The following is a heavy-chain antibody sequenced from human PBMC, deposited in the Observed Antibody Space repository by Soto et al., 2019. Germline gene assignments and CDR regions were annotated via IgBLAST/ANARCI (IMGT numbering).Heavy chain of an antibody. CDR2: ISYDGNNK. Sequence: QVQLVESGGGVVQPGRSLRLSCAASGFTFSSYGMHWVRQAPGKGLEWVAVISYDGNNKYYADSVKGRFTISRDNSKNTLNMQMNSLRAEDKAVYYCAKDEVLVVAVARDYYGMDVWGQGTTVTVSS. D-gene: IGHD2-15*01. CDR3: AKDEVLVVAVARDYYGMDV. V-gene: IGHV3-30*18. CDR1: GFTFSSYG. J-gene: IGHJ6*02.